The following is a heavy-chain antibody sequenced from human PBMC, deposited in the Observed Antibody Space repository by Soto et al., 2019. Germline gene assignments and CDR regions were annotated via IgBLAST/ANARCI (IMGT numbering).Heavy chain of an antibody. CDR3: ARYNYYDRSGYQMDV. V-gene: IGHV1-69*02. Sequence: QVQLVQSGAEVKKPGSSVKVSCKASGGTFSSYTISWVRQAPGQGLEWMGRIIPILGIANYAQKFQGRVTTTADKATSTAYMELSSLRSEDTAVYYGARYNYYDRSGYQMDVWGQGTTVTVSS. CDR1: GGTFSSYT. D-gene: IGHD3-22*01. J-gene: IGHJ6*02. CDR2: IIPILGIA.